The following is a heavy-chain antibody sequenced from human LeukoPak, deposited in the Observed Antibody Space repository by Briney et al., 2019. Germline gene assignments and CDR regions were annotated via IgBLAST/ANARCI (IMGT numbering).Heavy chain of an antibody. CDR3: ARGGYSSSWDFDY. V-gene: IGHV3-48*02. CDR1: GFTFSSYS. D-gene: IGHD6-13*01. J-gene: IGHJ4*02. CDR2: ISSSSSTI. Sequence: GGSLRLSCAASGFTFSSYSMNWVRQAPGKGLEWVSYISSSSSTIYYADSVKGRFTISRDNAKNSLYLQMISLRDGDTAVYYCARGGYSSSWDFDYWGQGTLVTVSS.